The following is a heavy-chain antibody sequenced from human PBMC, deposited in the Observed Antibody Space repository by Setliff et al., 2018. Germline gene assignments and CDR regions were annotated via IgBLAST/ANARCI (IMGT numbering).Heavy chain of an antibody. CDR2: IFYNGMA. Sequence: SETLSLTCAVSGASIRNNYYWGWIRQSPGTGLEWIGSIFYNGMAYYNPSLKSRVTISVDTSKNQFSLKLSSVTAADTAVYYCARHRILYYSFDYWGQGTLVTVSS. V-gene: IGHV4-39*01. D-gene: IGHD2-8*01. CDR1: GASIRNNYY. J-gene: IGHJ4*02. CDR3: ARHRILYYSFDY.